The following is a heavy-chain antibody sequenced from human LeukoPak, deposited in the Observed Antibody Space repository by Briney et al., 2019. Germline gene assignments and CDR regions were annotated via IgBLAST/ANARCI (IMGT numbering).Heavy chain of an antibody. D-gene: IGHD5-12*01. J-gene: IGHJ5*02. CDR3: AKDGKDIVARNWFGP. CDR2: ISGSGGST. Sequence: GGSLRLSCAASGFTFSSYAMSWVRQAPGKGLEWVSAISGSGGSTYYADSVKGRFTISRDNSKNTLYLQMNSLRAEDTAVYYCAKDGKDIVARNWFGPWGQGTLVTVSS. CDR1: GFTFSSYA. V-gene: IGHV3-23*01.